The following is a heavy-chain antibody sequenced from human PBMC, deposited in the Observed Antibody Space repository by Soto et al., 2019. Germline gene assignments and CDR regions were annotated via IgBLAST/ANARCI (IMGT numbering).Heavy chain of an antibody. V-gene: IGHV4-61*01. Sequence: LSLTCSVSGGSVSDKTYYWSWIRQPPGKRLEWIGYVYYSGTTNYNPSLKSRVTISVDLSKNRFSLRLRSVTTADTALYYCARTTAVPNTLRSRYFFDYWGQGTLVTVSS. CDR1: GGSVSDKTYY. D-gene: IGHD4-17*01. CDR3: ARTTAVPNTLRSRYFFDY. J-gene: IGHJ4*02. CDR2: VYYSGTT.